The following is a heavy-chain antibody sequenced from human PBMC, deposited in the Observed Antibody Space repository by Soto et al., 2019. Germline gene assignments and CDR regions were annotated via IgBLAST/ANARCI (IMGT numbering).Heavy chain of an antibody. D-gene: IGHD2-15*01. CDR2: ISGSGGST. Sequence: GGSLRLSCAASGFTFSSYAMSWVRQAPGKGLDWVSAISGSGGSTYYADSVKGRFTISRDNSKNTLYLQMNSLRAEDTAVYYCAKEPLGYCSGGSCYHNWFDPWGQGTLVTVSS. CDR1: GFTFSSYA. J-gene: IGHJ5*02. V-gene: IGHV3-23*01. CDR3: AKEPLGYCSGGSCYHNWFDP.